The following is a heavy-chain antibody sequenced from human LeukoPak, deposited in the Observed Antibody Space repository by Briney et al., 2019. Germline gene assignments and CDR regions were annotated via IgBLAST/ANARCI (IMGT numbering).Heavy chain of an antibody. Sequence: SETLSLTCTVSGGSISSSSYYWGWIRQPPGKGLEWIGSIYYSGSTYYNPSLKSRVTISVDTSKNQFSLKLSSVTAADTAVYYCARELISVTALNWFDPWGQGTLVTVSS. CDR3: ARELISVTALNWFDP. CDR1: GGSISSSSYY. CDR2: IYYSGST. V-gene: IGHV4-39*07. D-gene: IGHD2-21*02. J-gene: IGHJ5*02.